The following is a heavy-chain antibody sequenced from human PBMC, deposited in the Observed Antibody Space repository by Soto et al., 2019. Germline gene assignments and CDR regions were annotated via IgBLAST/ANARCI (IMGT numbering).Heavy chain of an antibody. CDR3: ARGPQDSYGMDV. J-gene: IGHJ6*02. CDR2: INTGTAST. V-gene: IGHV1-3*04. Sequence: QVHLVQSGAEVKKPGASVTVSCKASGYSFSDYTIHWVRRAPGQPPEWMARINTGTASTEYSQKFQGRVTITRDTSATTAYMDLSSLRSEDTAVYYCARGPQDSYGMDVWGQGTTVTVS. CDR1: GYSFSDYT.